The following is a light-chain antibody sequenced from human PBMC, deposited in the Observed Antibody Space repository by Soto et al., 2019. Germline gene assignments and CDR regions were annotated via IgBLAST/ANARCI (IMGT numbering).Light chain of an antibody. Sequence: DIRMTQSPSTLSVSVGDTVTITCRAGQSFSHWLAWYQQNPGKAPNLLIYDASILHSGVPSRFSGSGSGTEFTLTISSLQPDDFATYYCQKYSDSEWTFGQGTKVEIK. CDR1: QSFSHW. CDR3: QKYSDSEWT. CDR2: DAS. J-gene: IGKJ1*01. V-gene: IGKV1-5*01.